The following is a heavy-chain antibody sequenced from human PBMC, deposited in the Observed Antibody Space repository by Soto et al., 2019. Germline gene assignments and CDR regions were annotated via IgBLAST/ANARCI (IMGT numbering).Heavy chain of an antibody. CDR2: ISAYNGNT. CDR3: ASQVHGSTAGDI. D-gene: IGHD2-15*01. J-gene: IGHJ3*02. V-gene: IGHV1-18*01. Sequence: ASVKVSCEASGYTFTSYGISWVRQAPGQGLEWMGWISAYNGNTNYAQKLQGRVTMTTDTSTSTAYMELRSLRSDDTAVYYCASQVHGSTAGDIWGQGTMVTVSS. CDR1: GYTFTSYG.